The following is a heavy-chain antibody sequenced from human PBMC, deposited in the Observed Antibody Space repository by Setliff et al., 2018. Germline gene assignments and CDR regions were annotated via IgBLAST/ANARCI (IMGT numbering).Heavy chain of an antibody. J-gene: IGHJ6*03. CDR1: GGSISSYY. CDR2: IYIGGSA. CDR3: AREQWLDPPGYYYMDV. V-gene: IGHV4-4*07. Sequence: SETLSLTCTVSGGSISSYYWSWIRQPAGKGLEWIGHIYIGGSANYNPSLKSLVTMSIDTSKNQFSLKLSSVTAADMAVYYCAREQWLDPPGYYYMDVWAKGTTVTVSS. D-gene: IGHD6-19*01.